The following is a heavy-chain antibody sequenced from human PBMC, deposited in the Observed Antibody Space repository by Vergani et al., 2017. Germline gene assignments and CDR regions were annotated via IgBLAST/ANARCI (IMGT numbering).Heavy chain of an antibody. CDR2: ISYDGSNK. J-gene: IGHJ4*02. V-gene: IGHV3-30*03. D-gene: IGHD4-23*01. Sequence: VQLVESGGGLVKPGGSLRLSCAASGFTFSSYSMNWVRQAPGKGLEWVAVISYDGSNKYYADSVKGRFTISRDNSKNTLYLQMNSLRAEDTAVYYCARGPATVARYWGQGTLVTVSS. CDR1: GFTFSSYS. CDR3: ARGPATVARY.